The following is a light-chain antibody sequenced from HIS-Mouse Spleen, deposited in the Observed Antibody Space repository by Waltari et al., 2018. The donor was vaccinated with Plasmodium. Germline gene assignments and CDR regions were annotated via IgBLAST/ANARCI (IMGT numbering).Light chain of an antibody. Sequence: DIQHTQSPSTLSASVGDRVTITCRASQSINSWLAGYQQKPGKAPKLLIYKASSLESGVPSRFSGSGSGTEFTLTISSLQPDDFATYYCQQYNSYQFGQGTKVEIK. CDR2: KAS. CDR1: QSINSW. J-gene: IGKJ1*01. CDR3: QQYNSYQ. V-gene: IGKV1-5*03.